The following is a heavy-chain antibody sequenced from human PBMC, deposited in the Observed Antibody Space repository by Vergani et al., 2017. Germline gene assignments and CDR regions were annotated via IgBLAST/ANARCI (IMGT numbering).Heavy chain of an antibody. V-gene: IGHV4-39*07. J-gene: IGHJ6*02. CDR1: GGSISRHY. CDR2: IYYSGST. CDR3: ARDRGNGNPHYGMDV. Sequence: QVQLPESGPGLVKPSETLSLTCTVSGGSISRHYWGWIRQPPGEGLEWIGSIYYSGSTYYNPSLKSRVTISVDTAKNQFSLKPSSVTAADTAVYYCARDRGNGNPHYGMDVWGQGTTVTVSS. D-gene: IGHD1-14*01.